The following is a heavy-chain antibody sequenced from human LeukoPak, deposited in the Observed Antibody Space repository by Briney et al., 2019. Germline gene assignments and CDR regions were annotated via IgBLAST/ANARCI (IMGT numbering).Heavy chain of an antibody. Sequence: GRSLRLSCAASGFTFSSYAMHWVRQAPGKGLEWVAVISYDGSNKYYADSVKGRFTISRDNSKNTLYLQMNSLRAEDTAVYYCARVSGVDIVVVAAGLRETDHFDYWGQGTLVTVSS. CDR3: ARVSGVDIVVVAAGLRETDHFDY. J-gene: IGHJ4*02. CDR1: GFTFSSYA. V-gene: IGHV3-30-3*01. CDR2: ISYDGSNK. D-gene: IGHD2-15*01.